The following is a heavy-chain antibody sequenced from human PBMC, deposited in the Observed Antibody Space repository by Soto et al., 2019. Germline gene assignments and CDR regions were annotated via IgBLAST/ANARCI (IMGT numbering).Heavy chain of an antibody. D-gene: IGHD5-18*01. CDR2: ISYDGSNK. Sequence: GGSLRLSCAASGFTFSSYAMHWVRQAPGKGLEWVAVISYDGSNKYYADSVKGRFTISRDNSKNTLYLQMNSLRAEDTAVYYCARGPYSYGPEFIGMDVWGQGTTVTVSS. J-gene: IGHJ6*02. CDR1: GFTFSSYA. CDR3: ARGPYSYGPEFIGMDV. V-gene: IGHV3-30-3*01.